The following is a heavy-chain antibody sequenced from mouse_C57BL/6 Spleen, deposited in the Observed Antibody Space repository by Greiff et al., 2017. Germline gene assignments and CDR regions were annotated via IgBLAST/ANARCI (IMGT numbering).Heavy chain of an antibody. D-gene: IGHD2-3*01. CDR3: ARKGGYYDGYYGYFDY. Sequence: QVQLKQSGAELVKPGASVKISCKASGYAFSSYWMNWVKQRPGTGLEWIGQIYPGDGDTNYNGKFKGKATLTADKSSSTAYMQLISLTSEDSAVYFGARKGGYYDGYYGYFDYWGQGTTLTVSS. J-gene: IGHJ2*01. V-gene: IGHV1-80*01. CDR1: GYAFSSYW. CDR2: IYPGDGDT.